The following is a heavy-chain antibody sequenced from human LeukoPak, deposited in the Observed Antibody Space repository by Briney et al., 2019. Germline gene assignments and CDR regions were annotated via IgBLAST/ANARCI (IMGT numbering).Heavy chain of an antibody. CDR1: GGSFSGYY. J-gene: IGHJ4*02. CDR3: ARDEIAAAGGFDY. V-gene: IGHV4-34*01. CDR2: INHSGST. D-gene: IGHD6-13*01. Sequence: PSETLSLTXAVYGGSFSGYYWSWIRQPPGKGLEWIGEINHSGSTNYNPSLKSRVTISADTSKNQFSLKLSSVTAADTAVYYCARDEIAAAGGFDYWGQGTLVTVSS.